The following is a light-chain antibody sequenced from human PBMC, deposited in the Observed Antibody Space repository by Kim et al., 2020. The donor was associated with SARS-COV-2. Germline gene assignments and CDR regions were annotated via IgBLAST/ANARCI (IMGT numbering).Light chain of an antibody. J-gene: IGLJ3*02. Sequence: GESMNLASTRTGGDINTGYVKWFQQRPGRSPFSVIYQDEERPSGVAERLSAYVDRSTNSAFLTISRLQPEDEADYYCQSYDSSGWVFGGGTQLTVL. CDR3: QSYDSSGWV. CDR2: QDE. CDR1: GGDINTGY. V-gene: IGLV6-57*01.